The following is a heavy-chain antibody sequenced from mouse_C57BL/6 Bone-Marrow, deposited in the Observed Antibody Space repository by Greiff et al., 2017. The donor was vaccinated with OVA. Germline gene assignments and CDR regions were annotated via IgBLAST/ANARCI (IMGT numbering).Heavy chain of an antibody. CDR1: GYTFTSYW. CDR2: IDPSDSYT. CDR3: ARPYYGSSSLRYFDV. Sequence: QVQLQQPGAELVMPGASVKLSCMASGYTFTSYWMHWVKQRPGQGLEWIGEIDPSDSYTNYNQKFKGKSTLTVDKSSSTAYMQLSSLTSEDSAVYYCARPYYGSSSLRYFDVWGTGTTVTVSS. V-gene: IGHV1-69*01. D-gene: IGHD1-1*01. J-gene: IGHJ1*03.